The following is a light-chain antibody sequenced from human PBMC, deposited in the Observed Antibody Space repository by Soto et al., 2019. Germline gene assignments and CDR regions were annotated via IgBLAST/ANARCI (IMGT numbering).Light chain of an antibody. CDR1: QSVSSY. J-gene: IGKJ5*01. V-gene: IGKV3-11*01. CDR2: DAS. Sequence: EIVLTQSPATLSLSPGERATLSCRASQSVSSYLAWYRQKPGQAPRLLIYDASNRATGIPARFSGSGSGTDFTLTISSLEPEDFAFYYCQQRSNWPPTFGQGTRLEMK. CDR3: QQRSNWPPT.